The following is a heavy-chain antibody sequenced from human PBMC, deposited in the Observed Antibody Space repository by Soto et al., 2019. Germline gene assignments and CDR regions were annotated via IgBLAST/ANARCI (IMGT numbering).Heavy chain of an antibody. CDR1: GFAFSSYP. CDR2: ISGSGGST. J-gene: IGHJ4*02. CDR3: ATPSRGWYNDY. V-gene: IGHV3-23*01. D-gene: IGHD6-19*01. Sequence: GRSLRLSCSDSGFAFSSYPMSWVLQAPGKGLEWVSAISGSGGSTSYAASVKGRFTISRDNSKNTLYTQMNSMRAEDTAVYYCATPSRGWYNDYWGQGTLVTVSS.